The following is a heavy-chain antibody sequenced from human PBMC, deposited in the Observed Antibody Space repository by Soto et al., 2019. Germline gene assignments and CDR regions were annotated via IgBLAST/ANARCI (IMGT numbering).Heavy chain of an antibody. CDR2: ISIRGDVA. D-gene: IGHD2-15*01. V-gene: IGHV3-23*01. Sequence: DVRVLESGGGLVQPGGSLRLSCAPSGFTFSVSDMTWVRQAPGKGLEWVSSISIRGDVAYYADSVKGRFTISRDNSKNTLYLQMSGLRVEDTAVYYWAKLVSQAHFDYWARGGLVTVSS. CDR1: GFTFSVSD. J-gene: IGHJ4*02. CDR3: AKLVSQAHFDY.